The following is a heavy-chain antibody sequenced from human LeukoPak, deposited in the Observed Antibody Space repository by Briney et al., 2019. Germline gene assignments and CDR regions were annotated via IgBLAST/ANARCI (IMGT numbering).Heavy chain of an antibody. J-gene: IGHJ4*02. CDR3: ASIDFWSGRPNY. D-gene: IGHD3-3*01. CDR2: IKQDGSEK. V-gene: IGHV3-7*01. Sequence: GGSLRLSCAASGFTFSSYWMSWVRQFPGNGLEWVANIKQDGSEKYYVDSVKGRFTVSRDNAKNSLYLQMNSLGAEDTAVYYCASIDFWSGRPNYWGQGTLVTVAS. CDR1: GFTFSSYW.